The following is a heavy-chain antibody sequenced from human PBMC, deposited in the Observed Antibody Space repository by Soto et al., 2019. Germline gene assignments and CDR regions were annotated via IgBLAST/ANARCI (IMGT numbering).Heavy chain of an antibody. Sequence: EVQLVESGGGLVQPGGSLRLSCAASGFTFSSYWMHWVRQAPGKGLVWVSRINSDGSSASYADSVKGRFTISRDNAKNTLYLQMNSLRAEDTAVYYCARSQRRRDYDFWSGYPYDYFDYWGQGTLVTVSS. V-gene: IGHV3-74*01. D-gene: IGHD3-3*01. CDR2: INSDGSSA. CDR1: GFTFSSYW. CDR3: ARSQRRRDYDFWSGYPYDYFDY. J-gene: IGHJ4*02.